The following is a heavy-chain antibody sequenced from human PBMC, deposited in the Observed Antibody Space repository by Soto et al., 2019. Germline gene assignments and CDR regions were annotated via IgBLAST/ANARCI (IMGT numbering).Heavy chain of an antibody. Sequence: GASVKVSCKASGGTFSRYTISWVRQAPGQGLEWMGRIIPILGIANYAQKFQGRVTITADKSTSTAYMELSSLRSEDTAVYYCARTGYYYGSGSPSNWFDPWGQGTLVTVSS. CDR3: ARTGYYYGSGSPSNWFDP. D-gene: IGHD3-10*01. J-gene: IGHJ5*02. CDR1: GGTFSRYT. V-gene: IGHV1-69*02. CDR2: IIPILGIA.